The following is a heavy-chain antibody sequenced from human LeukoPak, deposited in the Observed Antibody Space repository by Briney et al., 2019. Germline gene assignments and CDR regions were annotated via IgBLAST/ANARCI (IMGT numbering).Heavy chain of an antibody. CDR2: ISSSSSYT. J-gene: IGHJ4*02. Sequence: GGSLRLSCAASGFTFSDYYMSWIRQAPGKGLEWVSYISSSSSYTNYADSVKGRFTISRDNAKNSLYLQMNSLRAEDTAVYYCAKLVTHFDYWGQGTLVTVSS. D-gene: IGHD4-23*01. CDR1: GFTFSDYY. CDR3: AKLVTHFDY. V-gene: IGHV3-11*03.